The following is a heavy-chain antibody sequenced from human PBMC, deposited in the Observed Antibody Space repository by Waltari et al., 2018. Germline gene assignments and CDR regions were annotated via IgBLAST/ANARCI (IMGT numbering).Heavy chain of an antibody. CDR1: GFTVPTTH. V-gene: IGHV3-66*02. J-gene: IGHJ4*02. CDR3: ATARDEDTAMVFFDH. Sequence: DVQLVESGGALVHPGGSLRLACAASGFTVPTTHMSWVRQAPGKGLEWVSIIYPAGSTFDADSVVGRFTISRDISQNTLHLQMRNLRPEDTAIYYCATARDEDTAMVFFDHWGQGTQVSVSS. CDR2: IYPAGST. D-gene: IGHD5-18*01.